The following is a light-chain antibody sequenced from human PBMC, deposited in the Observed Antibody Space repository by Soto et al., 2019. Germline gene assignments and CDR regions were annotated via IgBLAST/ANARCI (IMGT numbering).Light chain of an antibody. Sequence: DIQVTQSPSTLSASVGDRVTITCRASQNINTWLAWYQQKPGKAPKLLIYDVSNLQSGVPSRFSGSRSGTEFTLTIGSLQPDDSAIYHCQQYSTHSTFGQGTKVDIK. J-gene: IGKJ2*01. V-gene: IGKV1-5*01. CDR1: QNINTW. CDR2: DVS. CDR3: QQYSTHST.